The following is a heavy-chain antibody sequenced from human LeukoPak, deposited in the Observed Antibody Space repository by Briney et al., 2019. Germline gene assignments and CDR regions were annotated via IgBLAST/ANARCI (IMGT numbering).Heavy chain of an antibody. CDR3: ARATSRCTYGVCRSDYYYYMDV. CDR1: GGSISSHY. Sequence: PSETLSLTCTVSGGSISSHYWSWIRQPPGKGLEWIGYIYYSGSTNYNPSLKSRVTISVDTSKNQFSLKLSSVTAEDTAVYYCARATSRCTYGVCRSDYYYYMDVWGKGTTVTVSS. D-gene: IGHD2-8*01. CDR2: IYYSGST. J-gene: IGHJ6*03. V-gene: IGHV4-59*11.